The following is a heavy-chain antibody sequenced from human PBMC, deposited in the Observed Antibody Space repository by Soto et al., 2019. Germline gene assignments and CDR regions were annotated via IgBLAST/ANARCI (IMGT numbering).Heavy chain of an antibody. CDR3: ARDLWCGGDCEDAFDI. CDR2: ISAYNGNT. CDR1: GYTFTSYG. J-gene: IGHJ3*02. D-gene: IGHD2-21*02. Sequence: ASVKVSCKASGYTFTSYGISWVRQAPGQGLEWMGWISAYNGNTNYAQKLQGRVTMTTDTSTSTAYMELSSVTAADTAVYYCARDLWCGGDCEDAFDIWGQGTMVTVS. V-gene: IGHV1-18*01.